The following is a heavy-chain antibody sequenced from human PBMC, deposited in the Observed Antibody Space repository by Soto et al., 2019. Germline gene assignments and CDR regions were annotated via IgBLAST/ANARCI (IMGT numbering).Heavy chain of an antibody. D-gene: IGHD3-22*01. CDR1: GFTFSNAW. CDR3: TTGNYYDSSGYFIPPFDY. Sequence: ESGGGLVKPGGSLRLSCAASGFTFSNAWMSWVRQAPGKGLEWVGRIKSKTDGGTTDYAAPVKGRFTISRDDSKNTLYLQMNSLKTEDTAVYYCTTGNYYDSSGYFIPPFDYWGQGTLVTVSS. J-gene: IGHJ4*02. CDR2: IKSKTDGGTT. V-gene: IGHV3-15*01.